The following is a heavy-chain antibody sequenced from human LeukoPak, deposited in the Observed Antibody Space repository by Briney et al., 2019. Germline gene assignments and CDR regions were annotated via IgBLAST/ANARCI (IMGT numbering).Heavy chain of an antibody. CDR1: GDSISSGGYH. CDR2: IYYSGST. D-gene: IGHD1-26*01. Sequence: PSETLSLTCTVSGDSISSGGYHWSWIRQHPGKGLEWIGYIYYSGSTYYDPSLKSRVTISVDTSKNQFSLKLSSVTAADTAVYYCARVPIMERGVDYWGQGTLVTVSS. J-gene: IGHJ4*02. V-gene: IGHV4-31*03. CDR3: ARVPIMERGVDY.